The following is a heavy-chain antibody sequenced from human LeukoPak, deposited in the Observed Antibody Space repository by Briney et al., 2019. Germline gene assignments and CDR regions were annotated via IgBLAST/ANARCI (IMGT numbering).Heavy chain of an antibody. CDR2: INIDGSST. J-gene: IGHJ6*03. Sequence: GGSLRLSCAASGVSFNNYWMHWVRQAPGKGLVWVSRINIDGSSTSYADSVKGRFTISRDNGKNTLYLQMNSLRAEDTAVYYCARTYSPYYYYMDVWGKGTTVTVSS. CDR3: ARTYSPYYYYMDV. V-gene: IGHV3-74*01. D-gene: IGHD6-13*01. CDR1: GVSFNNYW.